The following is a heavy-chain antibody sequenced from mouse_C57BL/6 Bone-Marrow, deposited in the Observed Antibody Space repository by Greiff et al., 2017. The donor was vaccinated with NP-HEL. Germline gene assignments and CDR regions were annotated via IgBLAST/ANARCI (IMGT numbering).Heavy chain of an antibody. J-gene: IGHJ4*01. CDR1: GFTFSSYT. CDR2: ISGGGGNT. Sequence: EVKLVESGGGLVKPGGSLKLSCAASGFTFSSYTMSWVRQTPEKRLEWVATISGGGGNTYYPDSVKGRFTISRDNAKNTLYLQMRSLRSEDTALYYCASAVYGYAHAMDYWGQGTSVTVSS. V-gene: IGHV5-9*01. D-gene: IGHD2-2*01. CDR3: ASAVYGYAHAMDY.